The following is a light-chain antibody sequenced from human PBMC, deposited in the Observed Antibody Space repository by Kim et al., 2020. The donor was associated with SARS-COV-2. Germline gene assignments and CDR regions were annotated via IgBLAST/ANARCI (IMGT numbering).Light chain of an antibody. J-gene: IGLJ3*02. CDR3: QSYDDNSWV. V-gene: IGLV6-57*01. CDR1: IGSIASDF. CDR2: EDH. Sequence: GTTVIISCASSIGSIASDFVQWFQQRQGSSPPTVIYEDHKRPSGAPDRFSGSVDTSSNSASLTISGLRAEDEADYYCQSYDDNSWVFGGGTQLTVL.